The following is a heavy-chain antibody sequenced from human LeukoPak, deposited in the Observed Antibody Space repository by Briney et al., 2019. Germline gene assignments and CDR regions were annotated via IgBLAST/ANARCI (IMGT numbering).Heavy chain of an antibody. CDR3: ARGVRRGITIFGVVGGWFDP. V-gene: IGHV4-4*07. Sequence: PSETLSLTCTVSGGSISSDYWSCIRQPAGKGLEWIGRIYTNESTNYNPSLKSRVTMSVDTSKNQLSLKMISVTDADTAVYYRARGVRRGITIFGVVGGWFDPWGQGTLVTVSS. CDR1: GGSISSDY. CDR2: IYTNEST. D-gene: IGHD3-3*01. J-gene: IGHJ5*02.